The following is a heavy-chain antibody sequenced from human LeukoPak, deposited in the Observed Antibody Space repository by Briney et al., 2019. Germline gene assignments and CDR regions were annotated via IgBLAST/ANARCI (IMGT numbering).Heavy chain of an antibody. D-gene: IGHD3-22*01. CDR2: ISSDSTYI. V-gene: IGHV3-21*01. CDR1: GFTFTRFN. J-gene: IGHJ6*02. Sequence: GGSLRLSCAASGFTFTRFNMNWVRQAPGKGLELASSISSDSTYIYCADSVKGRFTIPRDNAKNSLYLQMNSLRAEDTAVYYCARPFYYDSNGGEGMDVWGQGTTVTVSS. CDR3: ARPFYYDSNGGEGMDV.